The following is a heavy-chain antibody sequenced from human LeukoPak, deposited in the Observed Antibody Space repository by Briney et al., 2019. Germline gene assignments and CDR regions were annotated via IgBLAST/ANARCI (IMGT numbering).Heavy chain of an antibody. CDR1: GFTFSSYA. D-gene: IGHD4-11*01. Sequence: GGSLRLSCAASGFTFSSYAMSWVRQAPGKGLEWVSALSGSGGSTYYADSVKGRFTISRDNSKNTLYLQMNSLRAEDTAVYYCAKDFRGDYRPYYFDYWGQGTLVTVSS. CDR3: AKDFRGDYRPYYFDY. J-gene: IGHJ4*02. V-gene: IGHV3-23*01. CDR2: LSGSGGST.